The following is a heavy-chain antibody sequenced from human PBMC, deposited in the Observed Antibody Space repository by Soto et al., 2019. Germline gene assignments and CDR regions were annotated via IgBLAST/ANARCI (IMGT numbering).Heavy chain of an antibody. CDR3: ARDLGFNFDY. J-gene: IGHJ4*02. CDR2: ISSSSSYI. CDR1: GFTFSSYS. V-gene: IGHV3-21*01. D-gene: IGHD1-26*01. Sequence: PGGSLRLSSAASGFTFSSYSMNWVRQAPGKGLEWVSSISSSSSYIYYADSVKGRFTISRDNAKNSLYLQMNSLRAEDTAGYYCARDLGFNFDYWGQGTLVTVSS.